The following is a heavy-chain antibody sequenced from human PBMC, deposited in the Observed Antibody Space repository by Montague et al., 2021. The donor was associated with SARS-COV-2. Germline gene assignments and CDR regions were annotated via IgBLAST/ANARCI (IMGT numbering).Heavy chain of an antibody. CDR3: ASHPGFQQLYS. CDR1: GASVTSINW. CDR2: IHHTGIT. D-gene: IGHD6-13*01. V-gene: IGHV4-4*03. Sequence: PETLSLTCAVSGASVTSINWWSWVRQPPGRGLEWIAEIHHTGITNFNPSLRSQVSISLDTSKNQFSLTLNSVTAADTAIYYCASHPGFQQLYSWGQGTLVSVSS. J-gene: IGHJ4*02.